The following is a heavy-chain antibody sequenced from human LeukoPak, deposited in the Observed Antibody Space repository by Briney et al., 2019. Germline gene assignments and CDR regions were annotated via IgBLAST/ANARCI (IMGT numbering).Heavy chain of an antibody. CDR1: GGSISSSSYY. D-gene: IGHD4-17*01. J-gene: IGHJ3*02. CDR2: IHYSGST. CDR3: ARDIGGWDYGDFPGFAFDI. V-gene: IGHV4-39*07. Sequence: PSETLSLTCTVSGGSISSSSYYWGWIRQPPGKGLEWIGSIHYSGSTNYNPSLKSRVTISVDTSKNQFSLKLSSVTAADTAVYYCARDIGGWDYGDFPGFAFDIWGQGTMVTVSS.